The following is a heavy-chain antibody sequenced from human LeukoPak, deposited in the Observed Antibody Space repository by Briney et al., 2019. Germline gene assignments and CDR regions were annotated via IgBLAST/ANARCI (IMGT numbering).Heavy chain of an antibody. CDR1: GFTVSNNY. J-gene: IGHJ4*02. CDR3: ARIYVWGSYSPYYSDY. Sequence: GGSLRLSCAASGFTVSNNYMSWVRQAPGKGLEWVSVIYSGGSTYYADSVKGRFTISRDNSKNTLYLQMNSLRAEDTAVYYCARIYVWGSYSPYYSDYWGQGTLVTVSS. D-gene: IGHD3-16*01. CDR2: IYSGGST. V-gene: IGHV3-53*01.